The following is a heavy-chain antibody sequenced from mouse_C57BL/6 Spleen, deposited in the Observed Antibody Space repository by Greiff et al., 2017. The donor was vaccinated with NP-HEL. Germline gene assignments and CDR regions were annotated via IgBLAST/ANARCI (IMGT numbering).Heavy chain of an antibody. V-gene: IGHV3-8*01. D-gene: IGHD1-2*01. J-gene: IGHJ1*03. CDR3: ARSPSLLRSWYFDV. CDR2: ISYSGST. Sequence: EVMLVESGPGLAKPSQTLSLTCSVTGYSITSDYWNWIRKFPGNKLEYMGYISYSGSTYYNPSLKSRISITRDTSKKQDYLQLNSVTTEDTATYDCARSPSLLRSWYFDVWGTGTTVTVSS. CDR1: GYSITSDY.